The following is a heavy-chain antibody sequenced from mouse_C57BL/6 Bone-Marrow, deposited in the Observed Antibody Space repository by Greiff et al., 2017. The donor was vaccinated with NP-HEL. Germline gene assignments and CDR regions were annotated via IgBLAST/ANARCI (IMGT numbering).Heavy chain of an antibody. V-gene: IGHV14-2*01. Sequence: VQLQQSGAELVKPGASVKLSCTASGFNIKDYYMHWVKQRTEQGLEWIGRIDPEDGETKYAPNFQGKATITADTSSNTAYLQISSLTSEDTAVYYCARGHYGRYAMDYWGQGTSVTVSS. CDR3: ARGHYGRYAMDY. CDR1: GFNIKDYY. CDR2: IDPEDGET. D-gene: IGHD1-1*01. J-gene: IGHJ4*01.